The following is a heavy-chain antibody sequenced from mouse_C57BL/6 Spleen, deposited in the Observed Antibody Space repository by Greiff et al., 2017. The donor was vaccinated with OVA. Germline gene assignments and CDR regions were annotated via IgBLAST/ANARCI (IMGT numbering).Heavy chain of an antibody. V-gene: IGHV1-82*01. J-gene: IGHJ2*01. Sequence: QVQLQQSGPELVKPGASVKISCKASGYAFSSSWMNWVKQRPGKGLEWIGRIYPGDGDTNYNGKFKGKATLTADKSSSTAYMQLSSLTSEDSAVYFCARGLGLYFDGWGHGTTLTVSS. D-gene: IGHD4-1*01. CDR3: ARGLGLYFDG. CDR2: IYPGDGDT. CDR1: GYAFSSSW.